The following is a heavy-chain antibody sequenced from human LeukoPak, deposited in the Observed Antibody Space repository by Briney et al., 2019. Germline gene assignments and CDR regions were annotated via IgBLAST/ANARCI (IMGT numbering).Heavy chain of an antibody. Sequence: GGSLRLSCAASGFTFSSYSMHWVRQAPGKGLEWVTAISDDETYKFYADSVKGRFTISRDNSKNSLYLQMNSLRVEDTAIYYCVKVAKYYYGSETYYFFEHWGQGTPVTASS. CDR2: ISDDETYK. CDR3: VKVAKYYYGSETYYFFEH. D-gene: IGHD3-10*01. CDR1: GFTFSSYS. J-gene: IGHJ4*02. V-gene: IGHV3-30-3*01.